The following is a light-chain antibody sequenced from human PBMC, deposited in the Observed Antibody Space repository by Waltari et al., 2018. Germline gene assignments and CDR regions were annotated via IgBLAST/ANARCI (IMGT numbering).Light chain of an antibody. J-gene: IGLJ2*01. CDR2: DVT. Sequence: QSALPPPRSVSGSPGQSVPLSSTVTSSHLGGYSYGSWYQQTPDKAPKPMISDVTKRPSGVPGRFSGSKSGNTASLTISGLQAEDEADYYCCSYVSTSVLFGGGTKLTVL. CDR1: SSHLGGYSY. V-gene: IGLV2-11*01. CDR3: CSYVSTSVL.